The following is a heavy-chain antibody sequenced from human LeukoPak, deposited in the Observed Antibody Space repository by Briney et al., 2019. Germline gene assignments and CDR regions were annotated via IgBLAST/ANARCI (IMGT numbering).Heavy chain of an antibody. CDR2: IRYDGSNK. D-gene: IGHD1-7*01. CDR3: AKDLVRNWNSRDDAFDI. V-gene: IGHV3-30*02. CDR1: GFTFSSYG. Sequence: GGSLRLSCAASGFTFSSYGMHWVRQAPGRGLEWVAFIRYDGSNKYYADSVKGRFTISRDNSKNTLYLQMNSLRAEDTAVYYCAKDLVRNWNSRDDAFDIWGQGTMVTVSS. J-gene: IGHJ3*02.